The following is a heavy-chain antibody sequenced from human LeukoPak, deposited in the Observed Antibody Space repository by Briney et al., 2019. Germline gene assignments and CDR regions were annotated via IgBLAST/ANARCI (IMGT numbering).Heavy chain of an antibody. CDR1: GFSFSSYD. D-gene: IGHD6-19*01. J-gene: IGHJ4*02. CDR2: IGTAGNI. V-gene: IGHV3-13*04. Sequence: PGGSLRLSCAASGFSFSSYDMHWVRQPTGKGLEWVSVIGTAGNIYYADSVKGRFTISRENAKNSLYLQMNSLRAGDTAVYYCARSKSYSSGWSDLDYWGQGTLVTVSS. CDR3: ARSKSYSSGWSDLDY.